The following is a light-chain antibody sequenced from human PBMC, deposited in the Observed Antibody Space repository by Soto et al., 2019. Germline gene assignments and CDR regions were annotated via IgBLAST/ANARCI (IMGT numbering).Light chain of an antibody. V-gene: IGKV1-9*01. J-gene: IGKJ4*01. CDR2: AAS. CDR1: QGISSY. Sequence: DIPLTQSPPFRSASVGDRVTITCRASQGISSYLAWYQQKPGKAPKLLIYAASSLQSGVPSRFSGSGSGTEFTLTINSLQPEDSAAYYCQQLDGFPLTFGGGTTVEI. CDR3: QQLDGFPLT.